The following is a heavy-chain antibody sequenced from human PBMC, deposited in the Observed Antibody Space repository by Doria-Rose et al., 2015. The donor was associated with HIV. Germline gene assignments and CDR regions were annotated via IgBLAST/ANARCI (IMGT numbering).Heavy chain of an antibody. CDR3: ARIKSSRWYHKYYFDF. Sequence: LKESGPVLVKPTETLTLTCTVSGVSLSSPGMGVSWIRQPPGKALEWLANIFSDEERSYKTSLKSRLTISRGTSKSQVVLTMTDMDPVDTATYYCARIKSSRWYHKYYFDFWGQGTLVIVSA. J-gene: IGHJ4*02. D-gene: IGHD6-13*01. CDR2: IFSDEER. V-gene: IGHV2-26*01. CDR1: GVSLSSPGMG.